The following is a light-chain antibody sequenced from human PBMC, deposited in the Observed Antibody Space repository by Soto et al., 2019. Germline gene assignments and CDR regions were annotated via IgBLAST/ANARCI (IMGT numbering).Light chain of an antibody. CDR2: DVS. J-gene: IGLJ3*02. CDR1: SSDVGGYNY. V-gene: IGLV2-14*01. Sequence: QSALTQPASVSGSPGQSITISCTGTSSDVGGYNYVSWYQQHPGKAPKLMIYDVSNRPSGVSNRFSGSKSGNTASLTISGXXXXXXXXXYCSSYTSSSTLEVFGGGTKLTVL. CDR3: SSYTSSSTLEV.